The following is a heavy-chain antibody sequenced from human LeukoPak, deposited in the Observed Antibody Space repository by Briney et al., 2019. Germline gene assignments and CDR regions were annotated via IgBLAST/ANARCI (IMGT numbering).Heavy chain of an antibody. CDR3: AKDGLSAYSSGWSHFDY. CDR1: GFTFSSYG. CDR2: IWYDGSNK. J-gene: IGHJ4*02. V-gene: IGHV3-33*06. D-gene: IGHD6-19*01. Sequence: GGSLRLSCAASGFTFSSYGMHWVRQAPGKGLEWVAVIWYDGSNKYCADSVKGRFTISRDNSKNTLYLQMNSLRAEDTAVYYCAKDGLSAYSSGWSHFDYWGQGTLVTVSS.